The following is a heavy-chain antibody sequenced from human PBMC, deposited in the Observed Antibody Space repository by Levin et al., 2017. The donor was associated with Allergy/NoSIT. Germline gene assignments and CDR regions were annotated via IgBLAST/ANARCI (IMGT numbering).Heavy chain of an antibody. CDR2: IFPGDSET. CDR3: AKQSSGADGSGSYGWFDV. V-gene: IGHV5-51*01. CDR1: GYNFHNYW. J-gene: IGHJ5*02. D-gene: IGHD3-10*01. Sequence: KLGESLKISCKASGYNFHNYWIGWVRQMPGKGLEWMGIIFPGDSETIYSPSLQGRVTMSVDKSINTAYLHWSRLEASDTAIYSCAKQSSGADGSGSYGWFDVWGQGTGVSVSS.